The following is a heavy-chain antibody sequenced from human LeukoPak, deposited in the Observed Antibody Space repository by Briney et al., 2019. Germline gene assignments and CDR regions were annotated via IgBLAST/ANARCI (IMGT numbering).Heavy chain of an antibody. CDR2: IYYIGSS. CDR3: ARLVARTGWNFDY. D-gene: IGHD1-14*01. J-gene: IGHJ4*02. Sequence: PSETLSLTCTVSGVSISSYYWSWIRQPPGKGLEWIGYIYYIGSSNYNPSLKSPVTISVDTSTNQFSLKLSSVTAADTAVYYCARLVARTGWNFDYWGQGTLVTVSS. CDR1: GVSISSYY. V-gene: IGHV4-59*08.